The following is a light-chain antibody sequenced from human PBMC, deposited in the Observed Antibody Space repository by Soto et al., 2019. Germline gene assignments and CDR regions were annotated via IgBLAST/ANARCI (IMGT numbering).Light chain of an antibody. CDR2: ATS. CDR3: QQYGDWPLT. J-gene: IGKJ4*01. V-gene: IGKV3-15*01. Sequence: EIVLTQSPATLSVSPGERATLSCRASQSVGNNFAWYQQKPGQAPGLLIFATSTRATGVPARFSGSGSGTEFTLSISSLQSEDFAVYYCQQYGDWPLTFGGGAKVEI. CDR1: QSVGNN.